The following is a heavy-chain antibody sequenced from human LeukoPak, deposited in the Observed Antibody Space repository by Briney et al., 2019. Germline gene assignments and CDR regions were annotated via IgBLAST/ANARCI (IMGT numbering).Heavy chain of an antibody. CDR3: ARDMGIAAAGTCGY. J-gene: IGHJ4*02. CDR1: GYTFTSYG. D-gene: IGHD6-13*01. V-gene: IGHV1-18*01. CDR2: ISAYNGNT. Sequence: GASVKVSCKASGYTFTSYGISWVRPAPGQGLEWMGWISAYNGNTNYAQKLQGRVTMTTDTSTSTAYMELRSLRSDDTAVYYCARDMGIAAAGTCGYWGQGTLVTVSS.